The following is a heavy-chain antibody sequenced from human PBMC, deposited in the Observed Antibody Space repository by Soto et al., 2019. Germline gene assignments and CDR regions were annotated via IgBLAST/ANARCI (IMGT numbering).Heavy chain of an antibody. CDR3: ARDRTIRDSGSPSFDP. V-gene: IGHV4-31*03. D-gene: IGHD3-10*01. CDR2: IYYSGRT. J-gene: IGHJ5*02. Sequence: PSETRSLTCSLSGDSINNGPHYWNWIRQQPDKRMEWIGYIYYSGRTFYAPSLKSRVTISADTSNSHFSLKLNSVTVADTVIFYCARDRTIRDSGSPSFDPWGQGIQVTVS. CDR1: GDSINNGPHY.